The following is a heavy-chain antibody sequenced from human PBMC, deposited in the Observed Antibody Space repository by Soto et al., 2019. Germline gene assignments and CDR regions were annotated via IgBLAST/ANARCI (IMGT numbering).Heavy chain of an antibody. D-gene: IGHD1-20*01. V-gene: IGHV4-39*01. CDR2: IYYSGST. Sequence: PSETLSLTCTVSGGSISSSSYYWGWIRQPPGKGLEWSGSIYYSGSTYYNPSLKSRVTISVDTSKNQFSLKLSSVTAADTAVYYCSRHRYDRPLDCWGQGTLVTVSS. J-gene: IGHJ4*02. CDR1: GGSISSSSYY. CDR3: SRHRYDRPLDC.